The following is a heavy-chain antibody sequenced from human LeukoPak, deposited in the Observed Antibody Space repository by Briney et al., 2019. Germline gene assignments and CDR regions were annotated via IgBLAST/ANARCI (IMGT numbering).Heavy chain of an antibody. D-gene: IGHD2-2*01. CDR1: GFALGAYA. J-gene: IGHJ4*02. CDR3: TRQYCSSTSCLGLVDY. CDR2: IRSKGYGGTT. V-gene: IGHV3-49*03. Sequence: PGRSLRLSSTASGFALGAYAMSWFRQAPGKGLGWVGFIRSKGYGGTTEDAASVKGRFTISRDDSKSIAYLQMNSLNTEDTAVYDCTRQYCSSTSCLGLVDYWGQGTLVTASS.